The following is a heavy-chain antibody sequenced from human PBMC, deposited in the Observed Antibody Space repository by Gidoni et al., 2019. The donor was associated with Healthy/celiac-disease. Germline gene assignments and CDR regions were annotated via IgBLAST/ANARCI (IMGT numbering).Heavy chain of an antibody. CDR2: ISGSGGST. Sequence: EVQLLESVGGLVQPGGSLRLSCAASGFTFSSYAMSWVRQAPGQGLEWVSAISGSGGSTYYADSVKGRFTISRDNSKNTLYLQMNSLRAEDTAVDYCAKDSTEGWDYWGQGTLVTVSS. CDR1: GFTFSSYA. CDR3: AKDSTEGWDY. V-gene: IGHV3-23*01. J-gene: IGHJ4*02.